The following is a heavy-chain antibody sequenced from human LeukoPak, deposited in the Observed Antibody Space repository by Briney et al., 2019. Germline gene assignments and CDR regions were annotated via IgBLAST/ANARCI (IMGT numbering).Heavy chain of an antibody. D-gene: IGHD3-10*01. Sequence: GGSLRLSCSASGFTFSSYAMHWVRQAPGKGLEYVSAISSNGGSTYYADSVKGRFTISRDNSKSMLYLQMSSLRAEDTAVYYCVKGPTYYYGSGSYQPFDYWGQGTLVTVSS. CDR2: ISSNGGST. J-gene: IGHJ4*02. CDR3: VKGPTYYYGSGSYQPFDY. V-gene: IGHV3-64D*09. CDR1: GFTFSSYA.